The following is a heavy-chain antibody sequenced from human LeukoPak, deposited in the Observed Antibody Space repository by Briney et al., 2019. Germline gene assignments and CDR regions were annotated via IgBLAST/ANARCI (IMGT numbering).Heavy chain of an antibody. CDR1: GFTFSNYG. J-gene: IGHJ4*02. CDR2: ISASGGST. V-gene: IGHV3-23*01. Sequence: GGSLRLSCAASGFTFSNYGMSWVRQAPGKGLEWVSAISASGGSTYYADSVKGRFTISRDNAKNSLYLQMNSLRAEDTAVYYCASSGYDDAGDYWGQGTLVTVSS. CDR3: ASSGYDDAGDY. D-gene: IGHD5-12*01.